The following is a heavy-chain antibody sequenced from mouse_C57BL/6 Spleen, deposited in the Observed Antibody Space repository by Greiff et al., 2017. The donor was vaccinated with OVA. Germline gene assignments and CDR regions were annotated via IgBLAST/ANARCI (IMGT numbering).Heavy chain of an antibody. CDR2: IDPSDSYT. J-gene: IGHJ4*01. D-gene: IGHD4-1*01. V-gene: IGHV1-69*01. Sequence: VQLQQPGAELVMPGASVKLSCKASGYTFTSYWMHWVKQRPGQGLEWIGEIDPSDSYTNYNQKFKGKSTLTVDKSSSTAYMQLSSLTSEDSAVYYCARWAGTSYAMDYWGQGTSVTVSS. CDR3: ARWAGTSYAMDY. CDR1: GYTFTSYW.